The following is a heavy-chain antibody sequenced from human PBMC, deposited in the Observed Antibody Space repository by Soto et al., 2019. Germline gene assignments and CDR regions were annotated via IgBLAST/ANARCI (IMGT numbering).Heavy chain of an antibody. D-gene: IGHD4-17*01. V-gene: IGHV3-23*01. CDR3: AKAGSATPVTTTLPDCDY. CDR2: ISGSGGST. CDR1: GFTFSSYA. J-gene: IGHJ4*02. Sequence: EVQLLESGGGLVQPGGSLRLSCAASGFTFSSYAMSWVRQAPGKGLEWVSAISGSGGSTYYADSVKGRFTISRDNSKNTLYRQMNSLRAEDTAVYYYAKAGSATPVTTTLPDCDYWGQGSLVAVST.